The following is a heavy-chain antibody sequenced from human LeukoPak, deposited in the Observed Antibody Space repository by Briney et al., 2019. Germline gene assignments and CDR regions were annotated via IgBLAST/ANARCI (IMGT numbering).Heavy chain of an antibody. J-gene: IGHJ6*02. D-gene: IGHD2-2*01. CDR2: ISWNSGSI. CDR3: AKDLGYCSSTSCYGMDV. CDR1: GFTLDDYA. Sequence: PGWSLRLSCAASGFTLDDYAMHWVRQAPGKGLEWVSGISWNSGSIGYADSVKGRFTISRDNAKNSLYLQMNSLRAEDTALYYCAKDLGYCSSTSCYGMDVWGQGTTVTVSS. V-gene: IGHV3-9*01.